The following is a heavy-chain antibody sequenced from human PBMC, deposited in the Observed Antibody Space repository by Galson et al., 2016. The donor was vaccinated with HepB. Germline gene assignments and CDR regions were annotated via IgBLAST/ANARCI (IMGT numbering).Heavy chain of an antibody. CDR3: ARVTVSSDWSIDY. V-gene: IGHV4-61*02. CDR2: IYGSGNT. CDR1: GGSINNGNYY. Sequence: TLSLTCTVSGGSINNGNYYWSWIRQPAGKGLEWIGRIYGSGNTNNNPSLKSRVTMPVDTSKNRFSLRLTSVTAADTAVYYCARVTVSSDWSIDYWGQGTLVTVSS. J-gene: IGHJ4*02. D-gene: IGHD6-19*01.